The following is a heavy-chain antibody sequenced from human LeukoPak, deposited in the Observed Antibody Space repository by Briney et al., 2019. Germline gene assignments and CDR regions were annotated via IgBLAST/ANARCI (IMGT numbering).Heavy chain of an antibody. Sequence: GSLRLSCEASGFTFSNLWMSWVRQAPGKGPEWVGHIKSKFDGGTAEYGAPVKDRFTISRDDSKNTVYLQVNSLKTEDTAVYYCAADVPYTGGGAIVFWGQGTLVTVSS. CDR1: GFTFSNLW. V-gene: IGHV3-15*01. D-gene: IGHD3-16*02. CDR2: IKSKFDGGTA. J-gene: IGHJ4*02. CDR3: AADVPYTGGGAIVF.